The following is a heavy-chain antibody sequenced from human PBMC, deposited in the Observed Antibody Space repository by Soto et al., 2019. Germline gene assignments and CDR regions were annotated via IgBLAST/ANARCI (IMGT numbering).Heavy chain of an antibody. CDR1: GDSVSSNSAA. Sequence: SQTLSLTCAISGDSVSSNSAAWNWIRHSPSRGLEWLGRTYYRSKWYNDYAVSVKSRITINPDTSKNQFSLQLNSVTPEDTAVYYCARSEGSIAARDNWFDPWGQGTLVTV. D-gene: IGHD6-6*01. V-gene: IGHV6-1*01. CDR3: ARSEGSIAARDNWFDP. J-gene: IGHJ5*02. CDR2: TYYRSKWYN.